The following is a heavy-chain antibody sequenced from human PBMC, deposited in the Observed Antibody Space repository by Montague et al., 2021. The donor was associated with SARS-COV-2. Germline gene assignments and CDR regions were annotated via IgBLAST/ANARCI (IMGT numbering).Heavy chain of an antibody. D-gene: IGHD5-12*01. Sequence: SETLSLTCTVSGGSISSNNYYWDWIRQPPGKGLEWIGSIYDSGSTYYNPSLKSRVTISVDTSKNHFSLKLNPVTAADTAVYYCARRGRKLLPVATTIGGLDIWGQGTMVTVSS. CDR1: GGSISSNNYY. CDR3: ARRGRKLLPVATTIGGLDI. J-gene: IGHJ3*02. CDR2: IYDSGST. V-gene: IGHV4-39*02.